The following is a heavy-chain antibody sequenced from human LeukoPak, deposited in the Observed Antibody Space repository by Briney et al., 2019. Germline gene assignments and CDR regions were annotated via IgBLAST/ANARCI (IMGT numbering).Heavy chain of an antibody. D-gene: IGHD1-1*01. CDR1: GLTFSNHA. Sequence: GGSLRLSCAVSGLTFSNHALSWVRQAPGKGLEWVSATSGRDESTYYADSVKGRFTISRDNSKSTLYLQMSSLRAEDTAVYHCAKVTGTTNYWGQGTLVTVSS. J-gene: IGHJ4*02. CDR3: AKVTGTTNY. CDR2: TSGRDEST. V-gene: IGHV3-23*01.